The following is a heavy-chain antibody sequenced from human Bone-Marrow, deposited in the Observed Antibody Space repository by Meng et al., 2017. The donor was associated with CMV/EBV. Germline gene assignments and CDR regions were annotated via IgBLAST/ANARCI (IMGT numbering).Heavy chain of an antibody. CDR2: ISHSGST. D-gene: IGHD3-10*01. Sequence: CAVSGDSISSTNRWSWVRQSPGKGLEWVGEISHSGSTNYNPSLESRVTISVDKSKDQFSLKLTSVTAADTAVYFCARDLGFGGFFGYWGQGTLVTVSS. J-gene: IGHJ4*02. CDR3: ARDLGFGGFFGY. V-gene: IGHV4-4*01. CDR1: GDSISSTNR.